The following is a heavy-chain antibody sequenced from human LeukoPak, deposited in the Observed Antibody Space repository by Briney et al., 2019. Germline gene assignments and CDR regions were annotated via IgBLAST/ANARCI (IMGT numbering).Heavy chain of an antibody. Sequence: GGSLRLSCAASGFTFSSYGMHWVRQAPGKGLEWVAVISYDGSNKYYADSVKGRFTISRDNSKNTLYLQMNSLRAEDTAVYYCAKDGGLDPAAAGVFDYRGQGTLVTVSS. CDR3: AKDGGLDPAAAGVFDY. CDR2: ISYDGSNK. D-gene: IGHD6-13*01. CDR1: GFTFSSYG. V-gene: IGHV3-30*18. J-gene: IGHJ4*02.